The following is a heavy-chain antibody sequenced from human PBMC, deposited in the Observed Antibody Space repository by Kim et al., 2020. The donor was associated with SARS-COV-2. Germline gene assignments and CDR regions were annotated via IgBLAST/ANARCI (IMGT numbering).Heavy chain of an antibody. J-gene: IGHJ6*02. CDR3: ARGIAWDYSRGWYYYYGMDV. D-gene: IGHD6-19*01. V-gene: IGHV1-69*13. CDR1: GGTFSSYA. CDR2: IIPIFGTA. Sequence: SVKVSCKASGGTFSSYAISWVRQAPGQGLEWMGGIIPIFGTANYAQKFQGRVTITADESTSTAYMELSSLRSEDTAVYYCARGIAWDYSRGWYYYYGMDVWGQGTTVTVSS.